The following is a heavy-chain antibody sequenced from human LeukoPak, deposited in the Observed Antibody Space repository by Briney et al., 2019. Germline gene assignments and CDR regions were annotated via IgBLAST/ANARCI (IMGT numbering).Heavy chain of an antibody. Sequence: GASVKVSCKASGYTFTNYYMHWVRQAPGQGLEWMGIINPSGGSTSYAQKFQGRVTMTRDTSTSTVYMELSSLRFEDTAVYYCARPPFLRGYSYGFWGQGTLVTVSS. V-gene: IGHV1-46*01. CDR1: GYTFTNYY. CDR2: INPSGGST. CDR3: ARPPFLRGYSYGF. J-gene: IGHJ4*02. D-gene: IGHD5-18*01.